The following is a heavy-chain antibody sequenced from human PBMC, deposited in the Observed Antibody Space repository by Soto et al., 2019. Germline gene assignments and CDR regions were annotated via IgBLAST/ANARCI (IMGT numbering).Heavy chain of an antibody. Sequence: GGSLRLSCAASGFTFSSYGMHWVRQAPGKGLEWVAVIWYDGSNKYYADSVKGRFTISRDNSKNTLYLQMNSLRAEDTAVYYCARDPTVQYYYGSGSYYTFDYWGQGTLVTVSS. CDR1: GFTFSSYG. CDR3: ARDPTVQYYYGSGSYYTFDY. D-gene: IGHD3-10*01. V-gene: IGHV3-33*01. J-gene: IGHJ4*02. CDR2: IWYDGSNK.